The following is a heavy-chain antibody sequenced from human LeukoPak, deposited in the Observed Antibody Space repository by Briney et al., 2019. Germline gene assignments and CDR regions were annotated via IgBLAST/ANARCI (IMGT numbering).Heavy chain of an antibody. D-gene: IGHD3-22*01. Sequence: SETLSPTCTVSGGSISSYYWSWIRQPPGKGLEWIGYIYYSGSTNYNPSLKSRVTISVDTSKNQFSLKLSSVTAADTAVYYCARGVGYYYDSSGNKRKGGAFDIWGQGTMVTVSS. CDR3: ARGVGYYYDSSGNKRKGGAFDI. CDR1: GGSISSYY. V-gene: IGHV4-59*01. CDR2: IYYSGST. J-gene: IGHJ3*02.